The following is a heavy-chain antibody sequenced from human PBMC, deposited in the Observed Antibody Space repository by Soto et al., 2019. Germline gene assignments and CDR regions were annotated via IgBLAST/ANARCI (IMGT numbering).Heavy chain of an antibody. CDR2: ISGSGGST. D-gene: IGHD2-2*01. CDR3: AKGQVVPAAHYYYYGMDG. J-gene: IGHJ6*02. CDR1: GFTFSSYA. Sequence: EVQLLESGGGLVQPGGSLRLSCAASGFTFSSYAMSWVRQAPGKGLEWVSAISGSGGSTYYADSVKGRFTISRDNSKNTLHLQMNSLRAEDTAVYHCAKGQVVPAAHYYYYGMDGWGQGTTVTVSS. V-gene: IGHV3-23*01.